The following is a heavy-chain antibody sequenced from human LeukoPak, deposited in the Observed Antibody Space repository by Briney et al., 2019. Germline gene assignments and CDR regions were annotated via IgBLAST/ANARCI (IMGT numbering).Heavy chain of an antibody. Sequence: HPGGSLRLSCTASGFTLTNHAVSWVRQAPGKGLEWVSAEGSAGGTYYADSVKGRFTISRDNSQNTLSLQLNSLRVEDTAVYYCASRTWIGAGYYAFDIWGQGTMVTVPS. J-gene: IGHJ3*02. V-gene: IGHV3-23*01. D-gene: IGHD1-26*01. CDR1: GFTLTNHA. CDR3: ASRTWIGAGYYAFDI. CDR2: EGSAGGT.